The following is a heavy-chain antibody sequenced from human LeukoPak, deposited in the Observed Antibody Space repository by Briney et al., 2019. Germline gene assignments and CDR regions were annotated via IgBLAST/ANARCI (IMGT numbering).Heavy chain of an antibody. D-gene: IGHD2-21*02. J-gene: IGHJ4*02. Sequence: GGSLRLSCAASGFTFSSYGMHWVRQAPGKGLEWVAVISYDGSNKYYADSVKGRFTISRDNSKNTLYLQMNSLRAEDTAVYYCARDRVSCGGDCYAFDYWGQGTLVTVSS. CDR1: GFTFSSYG. V-gene: IGHV3-30*03. CDR2: ISYDGSNK. CDR3: ARDRVSCGGDCYAFDY.